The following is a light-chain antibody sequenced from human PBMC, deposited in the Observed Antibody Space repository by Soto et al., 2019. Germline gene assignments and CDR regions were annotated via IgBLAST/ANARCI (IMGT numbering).Light chain of an antibody. CDR3: QQYNNWWGT. V-gene: IGKV3-15*01. J-gene: IGKJ1*01. Sequence: EIVMTQSPATLSVSPGERATLSCRASQSVSSSLAWYQQKPGQAPRLLIYGASTRATGIPARFSGSGSGTEFTLTISSLQSEDFAVYYCQQYNNWWGTFGQGTKVDIK. CDR2: GAS. CDR1: QSVSSS.